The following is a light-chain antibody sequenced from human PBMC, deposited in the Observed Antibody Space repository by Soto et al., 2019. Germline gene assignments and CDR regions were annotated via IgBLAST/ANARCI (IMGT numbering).Light chain of an antibody. V-gene: IGLV2-14*03. CDR1: SSDVGGYNY. Sequence: QSVLTQPASVSGSPGQSITISCTGTSSDVGGYNYVSWYQQHPGKAPKFMIYDVSSRPSGVSNRFSGSKSGNTASLTISGLLAEDEADYYCCSYTTSNTRQIVFGTGTKLTVL. CDR3: CSYTTSNTRQIV. J-gene: IGLJ1*01. CDR2: DVS.